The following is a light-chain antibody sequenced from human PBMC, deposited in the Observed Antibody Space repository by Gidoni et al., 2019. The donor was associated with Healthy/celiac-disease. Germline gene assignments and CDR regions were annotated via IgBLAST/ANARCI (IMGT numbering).Light chain of an antibody. CDR2: NAS. CDR1: QSISSW. J-gene: IGKJ1*01. V-gene: IGKV1-5*03. CDR3: QQYNSYSGT. Sequence: DIQITPSPSTLSASVGDRVTITCRASQSISSWLAWYQQKPGKAPKLLIYNASSLESGVPSRFSGSGSGTEFTLTISSLQPDDFATYYCQQYNSYSGTFGQGTKVEIK.